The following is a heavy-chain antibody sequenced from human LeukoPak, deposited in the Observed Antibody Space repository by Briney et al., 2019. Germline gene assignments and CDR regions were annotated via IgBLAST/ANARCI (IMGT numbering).Heavy chain of an antibody. CDR2: INPNSGGT. D-gene: IGHD2-15*01. J-gene: IGHJ3*02. CDR1: GYTFTGYY. Sequence: ASVKVSCKASGYTFTGYYMHWVRQAPGQGLEWMGWINPNSGGTNYAQKFQGRVTMTRDTSISTAYMELSRLRSADTAVYYCARSRYCSGGSCSRTAFDIWGQGTMVTVSS. CDR3: ARSRYCSGGSCSRTAFDI. V-gene: IGHV1-2*02.